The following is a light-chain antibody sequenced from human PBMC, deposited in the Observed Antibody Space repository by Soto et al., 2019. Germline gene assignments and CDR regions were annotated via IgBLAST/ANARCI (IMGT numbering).Light chain of an antibody. Sequence: DIQMTQSPSSLSASVGDRVTITCRASQDINNYLAWYQQKPGKPTKLLIYAASTLQSGVPSRFSGGGSGTDFTPTINSLQPEDVATNYCQRYNNGPPVTFGPGTKV. J-gene: IGKJ3*01. CDR1: QDINNY. V-gene: IGKV1-27*01. CDR3: QRYNNGPPVT. CDR2: AAS.